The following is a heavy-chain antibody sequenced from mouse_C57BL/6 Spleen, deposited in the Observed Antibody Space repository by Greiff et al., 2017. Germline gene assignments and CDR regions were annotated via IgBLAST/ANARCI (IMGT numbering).Heavy chain of an antibody. D-gene: IGHD1-1*01. CDR1: GYSITSDY. CDR2: ISYSGST. J-gene: IGHJ1*03. V-gene: IGHV3-8*01. CDR3: ARYPTTVVAKGSGYFDV. Sequence: EVQVVESGPGLAKPSQTLSLTCSVTGYSITSDYWNWIRKFPGNKLEYMGYISYSGSTYYNPSLKSRISITRDTSKNQYYLQLNSVTTEDTATYYGARYPTTVVAKGSGYFDVWGTGTTVTVSS.